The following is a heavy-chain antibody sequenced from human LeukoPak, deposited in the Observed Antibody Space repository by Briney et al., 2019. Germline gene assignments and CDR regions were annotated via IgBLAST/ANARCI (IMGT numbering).Heavy chain of an antibody. CDR2: ISSSSSYI. Sequence: GGSLRLSCAASGFTFSSYWMSWVRQAPGKGLEWVSSISSSSSYIYYADSVKGRFTISRDNAKNSLYLQMNSLRAEDTAVYYCARDYGDYSNDYWGQGTLVTVSS. CDR3: ARDYGDYSNDY. J-gene: IGHJ4*02. D-gene: IGHD4-17*01. CDR1: GFTFSSYW. V-gene: IGHV3-21*01.